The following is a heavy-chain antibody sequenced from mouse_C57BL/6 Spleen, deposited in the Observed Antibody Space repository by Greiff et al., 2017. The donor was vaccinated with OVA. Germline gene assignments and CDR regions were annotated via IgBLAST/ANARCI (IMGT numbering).Heavy chain of an antibody. CDR3: ARHGPWYFDV. J-gene: IGHJ1*03. CDR1: GYSFTSYY. Sequence: LQESGPELVKPGASVKISCKASGYSFTSYYIHWVKQRPGQGLEWIGWIYPGSGNTKYNEKFKGKATLTADTSSSTAYMQLSSLTSEDSAVYYCARHGPWYFDVWGTGTTVTVSS. V-gene: IGHV1-66*01. CDR2: IYPGSGNT. D-gene: IGHD3-1*01.